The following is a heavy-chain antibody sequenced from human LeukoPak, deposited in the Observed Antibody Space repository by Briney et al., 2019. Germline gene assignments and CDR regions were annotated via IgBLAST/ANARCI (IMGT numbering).Heavy chain of an antibody. CDR1: GLAFSSYW. Sequence: GGSLRLSCAASGLAFSSYWMSWVRQAPGKGLEWVANIKQDGSEKYYVDSVKGRFTISRDNAKNSLYLQMNSLRAEDTAVYYCARIYGEDWGQGTLVTVSS. CDR3: ARIYGED. CDR2: IKQDGSEK. D-gene: IGHD2/OR15-2a*01. J-gene: IGHJ4*02. V-gene: IGHV3-7*01.